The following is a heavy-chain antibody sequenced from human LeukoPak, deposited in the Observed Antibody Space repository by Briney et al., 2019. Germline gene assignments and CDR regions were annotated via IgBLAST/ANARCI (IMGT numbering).Heavy chain of an antibody. V-gene: IGHV3-30*04. CDR2: ISYDGSNK. CDR1: GFTFSSYA. CDR3: ATPQGEAFDI. Sequence: GGSLRLSCAASGFTFSSYAMHWVRQAPGKGLEWVAVISYDGSNKYYADSVKGRFTISRDNSKNTLYLQMNSLRAEDTAVYYCATPQGEAFDIWGRGTMVTVSS. J-gene: IGHJ3*02.